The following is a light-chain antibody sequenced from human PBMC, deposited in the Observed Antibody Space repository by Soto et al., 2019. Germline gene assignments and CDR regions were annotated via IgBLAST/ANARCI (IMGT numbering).Light chain of an antibody. CDR1: QGIGND. V-gene: IGKV1-6*01. J-gene: IGKJ1*01. CDR3: QLATSLPPWT. CDR2: AVS. Sequence: AIQMTQSPSSLSASVGDRVTITCRASQGIGNDLGWYQQKPGKAPKLLMYAVSSLQSGVPSRFSGSGFGTDFTLTISSLQPEDIATYYCQLATSLPPWTFGQGTKVDIK.